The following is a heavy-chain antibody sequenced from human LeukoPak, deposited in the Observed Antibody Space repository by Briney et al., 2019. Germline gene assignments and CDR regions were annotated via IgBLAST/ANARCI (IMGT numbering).Heavy chain of an antibody. V-gene: IGHV4-39*01. J-gene: IGHJ4*02. Sequence: SETLSLACTVSGGSISSSSYYWGWIRQPPGKGLEWIGSIYYSGSTYYNPSLKSRVTISVDTSKNQFSLKLSSVTAADTAVYYCARSNWNDPYDYWGQGTLVTVSS. CDR1: GGSISSSSYY. CDR3: ARSNWNDPYDY. CDR2: IYYSGST. D-gene: IGHD1-1*01.